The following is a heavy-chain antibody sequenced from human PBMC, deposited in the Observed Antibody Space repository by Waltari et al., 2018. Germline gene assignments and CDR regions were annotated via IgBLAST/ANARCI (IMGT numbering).Heavy chain of an antibody. J-gene: IGHJ6*02. CDR2: IYTSGST. CDR3: ARVEYSSSSGMDV. CDR1: GGSISSGSYY. V-gene: IGHV4-61*09. D-gene: IGHD6-6*01. Sequence: QVQLQESGPGLVKPSQTLSLTCTVSGGSISSGSYYWSWIRQPAGKGLEWIGYIYTSGSTNYNPSLKSRVTISVDTSKNQFSLKLSSVTAADTAVYYCARVEYSSSSGMDVWGQGTTVTVSS.